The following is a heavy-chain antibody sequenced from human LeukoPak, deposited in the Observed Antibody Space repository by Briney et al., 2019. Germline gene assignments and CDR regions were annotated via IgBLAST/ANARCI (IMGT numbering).Heavy chain of an antibody. V-gene: IGHV3-23*01. CDR2: ISGNGGST. CDR1: GFTFNSYA. J-gene: IGHJ6*03. CDR3: AKDLRVIVVTYYMDV. D-gene: IGHD2-2*01. Sequence: GGSLRLSCAASGFTFNSYAMTWVRQAPGKGLEWVSSISGNGGSTYYTDSVKGRFTISRDNSKNTLYLQMNSLRAEDTTAYYCAKDLRVIVVTYYMDVWGKGTTVTVSS.